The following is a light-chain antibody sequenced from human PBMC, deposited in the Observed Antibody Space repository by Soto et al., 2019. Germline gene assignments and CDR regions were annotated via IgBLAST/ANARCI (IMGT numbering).Light chain of an antibody. Sequence: EIVMAQSPATLSVSPGERATLSCRASQSVSSNLAWYQQKPGQAPRLLIYDASTRATGIPARISGSVSGTEFTLTISSLQSEDFAVYYCQKYNNCRTFGQGTKVEIK. CDR3: QKYNNCRT. J-gene: IGKJ1*01. V-gene: IGKV3-15*01. CDR1: QSVSSN. CDR2: DAS.